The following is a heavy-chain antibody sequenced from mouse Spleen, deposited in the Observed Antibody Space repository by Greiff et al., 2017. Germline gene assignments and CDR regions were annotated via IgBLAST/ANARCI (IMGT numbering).Heavy chain of an antibody. Sequence: EVKVVESGGGLVKPGGSLKLSCAASGFTFSDYYMYWVRQTPEKRLEWVATISDGGSYTYYPDSVKGRFTISRDNAKNNLYLQMSSLKSEDTAMYYCARDRGGSSWMDYWGQGTSVTVSS. D-gene: IGHD1-1*01. CDR3: ARDRGGSSWMDY. CDR1: GFTFSDYY. J-gene: IGHJ4*01. CDR2: ISDGGSYT. V-gene: IGHV5-4*02.